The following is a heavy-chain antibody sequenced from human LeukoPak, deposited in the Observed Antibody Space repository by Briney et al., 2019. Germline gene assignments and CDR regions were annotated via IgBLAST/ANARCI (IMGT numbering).Heavy chain of an antibody. CDR3: ANYVSGTMRDY. CDR1: GGSITTSGHY. V-gene: IGHV4-39*01. CDR2: IDYRERT. D-gene: IGHD3-16*01. Sequence: SETLSLTCPVSGGSITTSGHYWGWIRQPPGKGLEWIGSIDYRERTTYNPSLKSRVTISADTSRNQFSLKLSSVTATDTAVYYCANYVSGTMRDYWGQGTLVTVSS. J-gene: IGHJ4*02.